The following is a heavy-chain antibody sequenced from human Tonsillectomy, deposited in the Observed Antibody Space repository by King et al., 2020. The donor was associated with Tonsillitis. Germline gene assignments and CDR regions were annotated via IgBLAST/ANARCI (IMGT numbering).Heavy chain of an antibody. CDR1: GGSISSAEYS. V-gene: IGHV4-31*03. CDR2: INYRGST. CDR3: AKQKVDYGDDSWTLEFAFDI. D-gene: IGHD4-23*01. Sequence: VQLQESGPGLVKPSQTVSLTCTVSGGSISSAEYSWSWIRQLPGEGLEWIGDINYRGSTSYNPSHRSRVTISLDTSKKQFSLKMDSVTAADTAVYYCAKQKVDYGDDSWTLEFAFDIWGRGTMVTVSS. J-gene: IGHJ3*02.